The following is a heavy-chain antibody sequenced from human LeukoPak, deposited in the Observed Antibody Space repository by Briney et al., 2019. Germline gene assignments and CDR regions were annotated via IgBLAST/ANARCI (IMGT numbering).Heavy chain of an antibody. CDR1: GFTFSSYA. V-gene: IGHV3-23*01. D-gene: IGHD6-19*01. J-gene: IGHJ4*02. CDR2: ISGSGGST. Sequence: PGGSLRLSCAASGFTFSSYAMSWVRQAPGKGLDWGPAISGSGGSTYYADSVKGRLTISRDNSKNTLYLQMNSLRAEDTAVYYCANSRQWLATGNFDYWGQGTLVTVSS. CDR3: ANSRQWLATGNFDY.